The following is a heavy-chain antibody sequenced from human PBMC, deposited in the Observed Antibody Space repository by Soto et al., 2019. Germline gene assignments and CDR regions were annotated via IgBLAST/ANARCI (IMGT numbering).Heavy chain of an antibody. Sequence: PSETLSLTCTVSGGSISSYYWSWIRQPPGKGLEWIGNIYYTGSTSYNPSLKSRVTISLDTSKNQFSLKVNSVTAVDTAVYYCARGEGAAPGILPAAINWFDPWGQGTLVTVSS. J-gene: IGHJ5*02. CDR1: GGSISSYY. CDR2: IYYTGST. CDR3: ARGEGAAPGILPAAINWFDP. V-gene: IGHV4-59*01. D-gene: IGHD2-2*02.